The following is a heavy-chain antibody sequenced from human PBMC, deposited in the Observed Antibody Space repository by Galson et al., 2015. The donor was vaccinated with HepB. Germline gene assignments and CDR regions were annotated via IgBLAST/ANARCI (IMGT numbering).Heavy chain of an antibody. CDR1: GGTFSSYA. D-gene: IGHD3-22*01. V-gene: IGHV1-69*06. CDR3: ARGGNTYYYDSSGSYNWFDP. J-gene: IGHJ5*02. CDR2: IIPIFGTA. Sequence: SVKVSCKASGGTFSSYAISWVRQAPGQGLEWMGGIIPIFGTANYAQKFQGRVTITADKSTSTAYMELSSLRSEDTAVYYCARGGNTYYYDSSGSYNWFDPWGQGTLVTVSS.